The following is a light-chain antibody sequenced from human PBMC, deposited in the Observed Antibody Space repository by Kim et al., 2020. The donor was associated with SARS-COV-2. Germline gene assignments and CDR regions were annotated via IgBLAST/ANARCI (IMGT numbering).Light chain of an antibody. V-gene: IGLV1-51*01. CDR1: SSNIGNNY. CDR3: GTWDNSLSAGRV. Sequence: QKVTISCSGSSSNIGNNYVSWYQQVPGTAPKLLIYDKNKRPSGIPDRFSGSKSGTSATLGITGLQTGDEADYYCGTWDNSLSAGRVFGGGTQLTVL. CDR2: DKN. J-gene: IGLJ3*02.